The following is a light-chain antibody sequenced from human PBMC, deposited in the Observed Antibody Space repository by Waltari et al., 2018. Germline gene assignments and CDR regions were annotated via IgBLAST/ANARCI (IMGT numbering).Light chain of an antibody. CDR2: DDS. CDR1: NIGSKS. J-gene: IGLJ2*01. Sequence: YVLTQPPSVSVASGKTARITCGGNNIGSKSVHWYQQKPGQAPVLVIYDDSDRPSGIPGRCSGSNSGNTATLTISRVEAGDEADYYCQVWDSNSDHVVFGGGTKLTVL. CDR3: QVWDSNSDHVV. V-gene: IGLV3-21*04.